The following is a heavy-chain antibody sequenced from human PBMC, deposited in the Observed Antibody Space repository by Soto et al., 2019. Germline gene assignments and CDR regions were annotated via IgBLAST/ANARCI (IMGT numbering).Heavy chain of an antibody. CDR1: GGSISSYY. CDR2: IYYSGIT. V-gene: IGHV4-59*01. CDR3: ASLLLGAAAGLFDY. Sequence: LSLTCTVSGGSISSYYWSWIRQPPGKGLEWIGYIYYSGITNYNPSLKSRVTISVDTSKNQFSLKLSSVTAAYTAVYYCASLLLGAAAGLFDYWGQGTLVTVSS. J-gene: IGHJ4*02. D-gene: IGHD6-13*01.